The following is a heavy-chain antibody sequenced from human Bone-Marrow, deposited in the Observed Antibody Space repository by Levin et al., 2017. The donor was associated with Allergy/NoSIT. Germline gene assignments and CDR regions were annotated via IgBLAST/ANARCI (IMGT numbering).Heavy chain of an antibody. CDR3: GRYDIYDLSTDS. CDR1: GFTFSNYG. D-gene: IGHD5/OR15-5a*01. J-gene: IGHJ5*01. Sequence: GESLKISCAASGFTFSNYGMHWVRQAPGKGLEWVAVIWNDGSNRYYADFAEGRFTISRDNSKNMLSLQMNSLRDEDTALYYWGRYDIYDLSTDSWGQGTLVAVS. V-gene: IGHV3-33*01. CDR2: IWNDGSNR.